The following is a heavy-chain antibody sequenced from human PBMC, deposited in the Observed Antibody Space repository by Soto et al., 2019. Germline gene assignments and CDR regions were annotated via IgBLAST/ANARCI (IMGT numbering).Heavy chain of an antibody. J-gene: IGHJ6*02. CDR2: ISSSGSTI. CDR3: AREWGYDSSGVHGMDV. V-gene: IGHV3-48*03. Sequence: GSLRLSCAASGFTFSSYEMNWVRQAPGKGLEWVSYISSSGSTIYYADSVKGRFTISRDNAKNSLYLQMNSLRAEDTAVYYCAREWGYDSSGVHGMDVWGQGTTVTVSS. D-gene: IGHD3-22*01. CDR1: GFTFSSYE.